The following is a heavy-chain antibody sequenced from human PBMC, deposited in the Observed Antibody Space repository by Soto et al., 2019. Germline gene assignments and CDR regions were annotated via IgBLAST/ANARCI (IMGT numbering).Heavy chain of an antibody. J-gene: IGHJ4*02. Sequence: GGSLRLSCAASGFTFSSYSMNWVRQAPGKGLEWVSSISSSSSYIYYADSVKGRFTISRDNAKNSLYLQMNSLRAEDTAVYYCARGAGITGIQVDYWGQGTLVTVSS. V-gene: IGHV3-21*01. D-gene: IGHD1-20*01. CDR3: ARGAGITGIQVDY. CDR2: ISSSSSYI. CDR1: GFTFSSYS.